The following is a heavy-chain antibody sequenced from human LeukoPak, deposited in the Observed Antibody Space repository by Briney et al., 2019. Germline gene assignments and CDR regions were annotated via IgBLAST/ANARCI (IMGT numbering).Heavy chain of an antibody. CDR2: INPNSGGT. V-gene: IGHV1-2*02. Sequence: APVKVSCKASGYTFTGYYMHWVRQAPGQGLEWMGWINPNSGGTNYAQKFQGRVTMTRDTSISTAYMELSGLRSDDTAVYYCARERTLTSCYDYWGQGTLVTVSS. D-gene: IGHD2-15*01. J-gene: IGHJ4*02. CDR1: GYTFTGYY. CDR3: ARERTLTSCYDY.